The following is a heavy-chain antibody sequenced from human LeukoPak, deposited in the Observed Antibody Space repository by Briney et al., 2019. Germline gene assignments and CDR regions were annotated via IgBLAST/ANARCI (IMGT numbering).Heavy chain of an antibody. CDR2: MNPNSGNT. CDR3: ARADCSGGSCYSGNYYYYYMDV. V-gene: IGHV1-8*03. Sequence: ASVKVSCKASGYTFTSYGISWVRQAPGQGLEWMGWMNPNSGNTGYAQKFQGRVTITRNTSISTAYMELSSLRSEDTAVYYCARADCSGGSCYSGNYYYYYMDVWGKGTTVTVSS. D-gene: IGHD2-15*01. J-gene: IGHJ6*03. CDR1: GYTFTSYG.